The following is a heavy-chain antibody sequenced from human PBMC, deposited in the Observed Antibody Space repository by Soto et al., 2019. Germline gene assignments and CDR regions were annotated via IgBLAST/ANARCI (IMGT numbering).Heavy chain of an antibody. CDR2: IYPCDSDT. J-gene: IGHJ6*02. Sequence: PWESLKISCKGSGYSFTSYWIGWVRQMPGKGLEWMWIIYPCDSDTRYSPSFQGQVTISADKSISTAYLQWSSLKASETAMYYCARIVGATTNNHYRMEVRGQGTPVTVSS. CDR1: GYSFTSYW. CDR3: ARIVGATTNNHYRMEV. D-gene: IGHD1-26*01. V-gene: IGHV5-51*01.